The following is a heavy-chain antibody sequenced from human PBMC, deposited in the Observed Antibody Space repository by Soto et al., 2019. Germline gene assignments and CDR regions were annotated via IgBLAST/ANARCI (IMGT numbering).Heavy chain of an antibody. CDR2: INSDGSGT. J-gene: IGHJ6*01. CDR3: ARDRSIAAAGTPLGFYYYGMDV. V-gene: IGHV3-74*01. Sequence: EVQLVESGGGLVQPGGSLRLSCAASGFTFSTYWMHWVRQAPGRGLVWVSRINSDGSGTRYADSVKGRFTISRDNAKNTLFLQMNSLRAEDAAVYYCARDRSIAAAGTPLGFYYYGMDVW. CDR1: GFTFSTYW. D-gene: IGHD6-13*01.